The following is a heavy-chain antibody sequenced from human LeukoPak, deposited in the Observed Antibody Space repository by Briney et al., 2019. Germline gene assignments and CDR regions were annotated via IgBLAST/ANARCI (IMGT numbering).Heavy chain of an antibody. D-gene: IGHD5-12*01. CDR3: AKEDGGYDQVYFDY. J-gene: IGHJ4*02. CDR2: IKQDGSEK. V-gene: IGHV3-7*01. Sequence: GGSLRLSCAASGLTASRYWMSLVPEAPGKGLEWVANIKQDGSEKYYVDSVKVRFTISRDNAKNSLYLQMNSLRAEDTAVYYCAKEDGGYDQVYFDYWGQGALVTVSS. CDR1: GLTASRYW.